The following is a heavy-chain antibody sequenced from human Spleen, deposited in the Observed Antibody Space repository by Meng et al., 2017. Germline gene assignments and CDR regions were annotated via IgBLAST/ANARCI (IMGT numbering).Heavy chain of an antibody. CDR1: GFTFSSYS. Sequence: GGSLRLSCAASGFTFSSYSMNWVRQAPGKGLEWVANIKQDGSEKYYVDSVKGRFTISRDNAKNTLYLQMNSLRVEDTAVYYCAELYLWGRDWGQGTRVTVSS. D-gene: IGHD3-16*01. V-gene: IGHV3-7*01. CDR3: AELYLWGRD. CDR2: IKQDGSEK. J-gene: IGHJ4*02.